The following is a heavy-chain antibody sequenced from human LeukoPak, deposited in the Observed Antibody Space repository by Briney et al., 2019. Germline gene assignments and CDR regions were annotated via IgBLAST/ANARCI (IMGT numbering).Heavy chain of an antibody. V-gene: IGHV3-74*01. J-gene: IGHJ5*02. CDR2: INSDGINT. Sequence: GGSLRLSCAASGFTFDDYAMSWVRQAPGKGLVWVSRINSDGINTSYADSVKGRFTISRDNAKNTLNLQMNSLRAEDTAVYYCARDLGQYYDTSDNWFDPWGQGTLVTVSS. D-gene: IGHD3-22*01. CDR3: ARDLGQYYDTSDNWFDP. CDR1: GFTFDDYA.